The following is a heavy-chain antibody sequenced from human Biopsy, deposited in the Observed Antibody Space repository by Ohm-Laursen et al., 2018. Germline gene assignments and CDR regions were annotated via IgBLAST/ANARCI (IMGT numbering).Heavy chain of an antibody. CDR2: INHSGRT. CDR1: GASFNAYY. V-gene: IGHV4-34*01. Sequence: TLSLTCAVYGASFNAYYWSWIRQTPGKGLEWIGAINHSGRTNYNPSLKSRVTISVDTSKNQFSLKVRSVTDADTAVYYCVRGVDYYDPYHYYALDVWGQGTTVTVSS. D-gene: IGHD3-22*01. J-gene: IGHJ6*02. CDR3: VRGVDYYDPYHYYALDV.